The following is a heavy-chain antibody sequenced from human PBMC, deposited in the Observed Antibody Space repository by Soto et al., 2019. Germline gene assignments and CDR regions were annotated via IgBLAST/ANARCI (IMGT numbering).Heavy chain of an antibody. CDR2: INSDGSST. Sequence: PGGSLRLSCAASGFTFSSYWMHWVRQAPGKGLVWVSRINSDGSSTSYADSVKGRFTISRDNAKNTLYLQMNSLRAEDTAVYYCARVHKAYSSGWFPSQAFDYWGQGTLVTVSS. D-gene: IGHD6-19*01. CDR3: ARVHKAYSSGWFPSQAFDY. V-gene: IGHV3-74*01. J-gene: IGHJ4*02. CDR1: GFTFSSYW.